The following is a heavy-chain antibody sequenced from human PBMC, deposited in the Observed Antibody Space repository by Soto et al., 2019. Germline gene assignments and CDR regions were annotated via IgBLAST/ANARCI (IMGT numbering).Heavy chain of an antibody. D-gene: IGHD4-17*01. J-gene: IGHJ6*02. CDR3: ARSVITTVTVFPYYYYGMDV. V-gene: IGHV1-2*04. CDR1: GYTFTGYY. Sequence: QVQLVQSGAEVKKPGASVKVSCKASGYTFTGYYMHWVRQAPGQGLEWMGWINPNSGGTNYAQKFQGWVTMTRDTSISTAYMELSRLRSDDTAVYYCARSVITTVTVFPYYYYGMDVWGQGTTVTVSS. CDR2: INPNSGGT.